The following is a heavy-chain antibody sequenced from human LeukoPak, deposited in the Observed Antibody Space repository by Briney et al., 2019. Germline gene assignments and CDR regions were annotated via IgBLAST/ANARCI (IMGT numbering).Heavy chain of an antibody. D-gene: IGHD6-19*01. CDR2: IAYDGNNK. J-gene: IGHJ5*02. CDR1: GFTFSKYD. CDR3: ARAAAETGAFRDNWFDP. Sequence: PGGSLRLSCVASGFTFSKYDVHWVRQAPGKGLGWVAVIAYDGNNKIYADSVKGRFTISRDNSKNTLYLQMNSLRAEDTAVYYCARAAAETGAFRDNWFDPWGQGTLVTVSS. V-gene: IGHV3-30-3*01.